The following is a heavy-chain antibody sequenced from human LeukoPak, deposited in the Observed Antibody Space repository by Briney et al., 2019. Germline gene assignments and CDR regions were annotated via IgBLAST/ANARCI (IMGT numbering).Heavy chain of an antibody. D-gene: IGHD2-8*01. CDR1: GGSISSYY. V-gene: IGHV4-59*01. Sequence: SETLSLTCSVSGGSISSYYWSWIRQPPGKGLEWIGYIYYSGSTNYNPSLKSRVTISEDTSKNQFSLKLSSVTAADTAVYYCARVRQYCTNGVCFYTRFDYWGQGTLVTVSS. J-gene: IGHJ4*02. CDR3: ARVRQYCTNGVCFYTRFDY. CDR2: IYYSGST.